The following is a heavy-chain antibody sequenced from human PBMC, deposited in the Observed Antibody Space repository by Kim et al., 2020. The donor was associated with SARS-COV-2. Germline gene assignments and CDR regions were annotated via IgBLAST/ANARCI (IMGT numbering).Heavy chain of an antibody. CDR2: T. Sequence: TKYSQKFQGRVTITKDTSASTAYMELSSLRSEDTAVYYCARASWYYYGMDVWGQGTTVTVSS. CDR3: ARASWYYYGMDV. V-gene: IGHV1-3*01. J-gene: IGHJ6*02.